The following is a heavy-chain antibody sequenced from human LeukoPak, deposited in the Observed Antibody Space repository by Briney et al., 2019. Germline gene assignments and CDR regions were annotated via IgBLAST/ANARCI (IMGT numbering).Heavy chain of an antibody. J-gene: IGHJ4*02. CDR1: GFTFSSYS. CDR3: VRDSALSGTGYSAYDSEY. Sequence: GGSLRLSCAASGFTFSSYSMNWVRQAPGKGLEWVSSFSSISSSIFYADSVKGRFTISRDNAKNSLYLQMNSLRAEDTAVYYCVRDSALSGTGYSAYDSEYWGQGTLVTVSS. D-gene: IGHD5-12*01. CDR2: FSSISSSI. V-gene: IGHV3-21*01.